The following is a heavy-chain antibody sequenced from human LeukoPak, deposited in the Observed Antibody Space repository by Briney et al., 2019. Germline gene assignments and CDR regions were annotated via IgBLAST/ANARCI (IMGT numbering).Heavy chain of an antibody. CDR3: TSGKSYYGSGNFYYYYYYMDV. CDR2: IFHRGGT. CDR1: NDSISSGDYY. D-gene: IGHD3-10*01. V-gene: IGHV4-30-4*01. Sequence: SETLSLTCTVSNDSISSGDYYWNWIRQPPGKGLEWIGYIFHRGGTSYNPSLKNRVSISVDTSKNQFSLRLSSVTAADTAIYYCTSGKSYYGSGNFYYYYYYMDVWGKGTTVTVSS. J-gene: IGHJ6*03.